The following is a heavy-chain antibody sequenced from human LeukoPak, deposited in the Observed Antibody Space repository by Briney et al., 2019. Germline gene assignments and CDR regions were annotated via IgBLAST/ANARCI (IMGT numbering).Heavy chain of an antibody. V-gene: IGHV3-23*01. CDR1: GFTFSSYA. CDR3: ARDVGSGWYIGLYDYYYYMDV. CDR2: ISGSGGST. Sequence: PGGSLRLSCAASGFTFSSYAMSWVRQAPGKGLEWVSAISGSGGSTYYADSVKGRFTISRDNAKNSPYLQMNSLRAEDTAVYYCARDVGSGWYIGLYDYYYYMDVWGKGTTATVSS. J-gene: IGHJ6*03. D-gene: IGHD6-19*01.